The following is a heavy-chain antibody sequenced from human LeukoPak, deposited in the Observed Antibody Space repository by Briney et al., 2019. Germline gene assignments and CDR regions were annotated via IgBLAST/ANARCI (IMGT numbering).Heavy chain of an antibody. V-gene: IGHV3-21*01. J-gene: IGHJ6*03. CDR3: ARCALGVWADNYYMDV. D-gene: IGHD3-16*01. CDR2: IISSGSYM. Sequence: PGGSLRLSCSASASLNCYAMSWVRPAPGMGLEWGASIISSGSYMYYSDSVKGRFIISRDNAKKSLSLEMNSLTSHDTAIYYCARCALGVWADNYYMDVWGTGTTVIVSS. CDR1: ASLNCYA.